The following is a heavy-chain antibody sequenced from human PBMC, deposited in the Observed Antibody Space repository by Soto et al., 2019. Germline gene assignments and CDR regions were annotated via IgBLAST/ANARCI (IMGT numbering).Heavy chain of an antibody. D-gene: IGHD3-9*01. CDR3: ARMKVDSYQFYYAMDV. J-gene: IGHJ6*02. V-gene: IGHV2-26*01. CDR1: GFSLTTGKMG. Sequence: SGPTLVNPTETLTLTCTVSGFSLTTGKMGVSWIRQPPGKALEWLAHIFSDNERSYSTSLQGRLTISKDTSGSQVVLSMTNVDPVDTATYYCARMKVDSYQFYYAMDVWGQGTTVTVSS. CDR2: IFSDNER.